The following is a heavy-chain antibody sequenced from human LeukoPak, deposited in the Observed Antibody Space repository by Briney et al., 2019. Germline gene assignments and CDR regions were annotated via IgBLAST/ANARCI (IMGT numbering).Heavy chain of an antibody. CDR3: ARYCTSTTCILRGFDY. V-gene: IGHV4-39*07. CDR2: IHHSGNT. J-gene: IGHJ4*02. D-gene: IGHD2-2*01. CDR1: GDSISSSGYY. Sequence: PSETLSLTCSVSGDSISSSGYYWDWIRQPPEKGLEWIGSIHHSGNTNYNPSLKSRVTISADMSKNQFSLKLSSVAAADTAVYYCARYCTSTTCILRGFDYWGQGTLVTVSS.